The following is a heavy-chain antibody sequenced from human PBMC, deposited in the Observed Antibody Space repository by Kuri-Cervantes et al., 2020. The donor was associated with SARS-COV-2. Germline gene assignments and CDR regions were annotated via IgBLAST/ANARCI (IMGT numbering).Heavy chain of an antibody. D-gene: IGHD2-2*02. J-gene: IGHJ4*02. CDR2: ISYDGSNK. V-gene: IGHV3-30-3*01. CDR1: GFTFSSYA. Sequence: GGSLRLSCAASGFTFSSYAMHWVRQAPGKGLEWVAVISYDGSNKYYADSVKGRFTISRDNSKNTLYLQMNSLRAEDTAAYYCARDSCSSTSCYTVFFFDYWGQGTLVTVSS. CDR3: ARDSCSSTSCYTVFFFDY.